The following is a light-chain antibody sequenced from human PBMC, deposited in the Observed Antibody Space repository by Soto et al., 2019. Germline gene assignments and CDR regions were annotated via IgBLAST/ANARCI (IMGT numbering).Light chain of an antibody. V-gene: IGLV1-47*02. J-gene: IGLJ2*01. CDR1: TSNVGSNL. Sequence: QPVLAQPPSASGTPGQRDTISCSGSTSNVGSNLASWYQQLPGSAPKLLIYNDYERPSGVPDRFSGSKSGTSASLGISGLRSEDEADYFCAVWDDSLSGVVFGGGTKLTVL. CDR3: AVWDDSLSGVV. CDR2: NDY.